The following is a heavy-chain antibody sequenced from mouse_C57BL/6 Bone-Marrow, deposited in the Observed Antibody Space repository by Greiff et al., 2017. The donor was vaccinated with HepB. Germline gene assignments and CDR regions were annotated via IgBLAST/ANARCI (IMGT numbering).Heavy chain of an antibody. D-gene: IGHD1-1*01. CDR1: GYTFTDYY. CDR3: ARYGTTVVDYWYFDV. J-gene: IGHJ1*03. CDR2: INPNNGGT. Sequence: EVQLQQSGPELVKPGASVKISCKASGYTFTDYYMNWVKQSHGKSLEWIGDINPNNGGTSYNQKFKGKATLTVDKSSSTAYMELRSLTSEDSAVYYCARYGTTVVDYWYFDVWGTGTTVTVSS. V-gene: IGHV1-26*01.